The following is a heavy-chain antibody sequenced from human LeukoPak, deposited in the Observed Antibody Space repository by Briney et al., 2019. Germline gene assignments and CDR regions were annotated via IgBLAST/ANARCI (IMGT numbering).Heavy chain of an antibody. V-gene: IGHV3-9*01. CDR1: GFSFDDYA. CDR2: ISWNSGSI. J-gene: IGHJ6*02. D-gene: IGHD6-13*01. Sequence: GGSLRLSCAASGFSFDDYAMHWVRQAPGKGLEWVSCISWNSGSIGYADSVKGRFTISRDNAKNSLYLQMNSLRAEDTALYYCAKDRRGSSSRGYYGMDVWGQGTTVTVSS. CDR3: AKDRRGSSSRGYYGMDV.